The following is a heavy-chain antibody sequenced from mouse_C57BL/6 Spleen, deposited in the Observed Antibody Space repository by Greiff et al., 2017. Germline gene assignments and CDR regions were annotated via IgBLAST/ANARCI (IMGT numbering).Heavy chain of an antibody. CDR2: IDPENGDT. Sequence: EVQLQQSGAELVRPGASVKLSCTASGFNIKDDYMHWVKQRPEQGLEWIGWIDPENGDTEYASKFQGKATITADTSSNTAYLQLSSLTSEDTAVYYCTTENYGSSYGDYWGQGTSVTVSS. D-gene: IGHD1-1*01. CDR3: TTENYGSSYGDY. V-gene: IGHV14-4*01. J-gene: IGHJ4*01. CDR1: GFNIKDDY.